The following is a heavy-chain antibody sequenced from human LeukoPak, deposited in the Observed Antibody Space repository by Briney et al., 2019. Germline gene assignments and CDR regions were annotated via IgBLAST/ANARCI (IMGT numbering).Heavy chain of an antibody. CDR1: GYTFTSYY. J-gene: IGHJ4*02. CDR3: ASLGSGSSPIIDFDY. Sequence: PEASVKVSCKASGYTFTSYYMHWVRQAPGQGLEWMGIIDPSGSGTSYAQKFQGRVTMTRDTPTSTVYMELSSLRSEDTAVYYCASLGSGSSPIIDFDYWGQGTLVTVSS. CDR2: IDPSGSGT. V-gene: IGHV1-46*01. D-gene: IGHD3-10*01.